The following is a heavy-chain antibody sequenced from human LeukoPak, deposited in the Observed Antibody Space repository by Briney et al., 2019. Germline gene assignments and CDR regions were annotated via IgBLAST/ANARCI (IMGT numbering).Heavy chain of an antibody. CDR2: VWYDGSNR. D-gene: IGHD1-26*01. V-gene: IGHV3-33*01. J-gene: IGHJ5*02. CDR1: GFTFSSYG. CDR3: ARDGGSYYHHCDL. Sequence: GGSLRLSCAASGFTFSSYGMHWVRQAPGKGLEWVATVWYDGSNRNYVESVKGRFTISRDNSKNTLNLEMNSLRVEDTAVYYCARDGGSYYHHCDLWGQGTLVTVSS.